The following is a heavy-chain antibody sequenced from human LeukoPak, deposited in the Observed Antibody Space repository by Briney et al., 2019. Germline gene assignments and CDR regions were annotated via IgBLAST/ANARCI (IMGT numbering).Heavy chain of an antibody. D-gene: IGHD3-3*01. CDR3: ARVGVAGFDY. Sequence: PGGSLRLSCAASGFTFNSYAMSWVRQAPGKGLEWVSAISASGGTTYYADSVKGRFTISRDNSKNTLYLQMNSLRVDDTAVYYCARVGVAGFDYWGQGILVTVSS. CDR1: GFTFNSYA. V-gene: IGHV3-23*01. J-gene: IGHJ4*02. CDR2: ISASGGTT.